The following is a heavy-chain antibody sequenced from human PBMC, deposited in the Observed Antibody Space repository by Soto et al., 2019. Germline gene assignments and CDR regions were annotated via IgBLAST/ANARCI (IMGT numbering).Heavy chain of an antibody. D-gene: IGHD6-19*01. Sequence: QVQLQQWGAGLLKPSETLSLTCAVYGGSFSGYYWSWIRQPPGKGLEWIGEINHSGSTNYNPSLKSRVTISVDTSKNQFSLKLSSVTAADTAVYYCARSGSSGWYFRKYCRHWGQGTLVTVSS. V-gene: IGHV4-34*01. CDR2: INHSGST. J-gene: IGHJ1*01. CDR3: ARSGSSGWYFRKYCRH. CDR1: GGSFSGYY.